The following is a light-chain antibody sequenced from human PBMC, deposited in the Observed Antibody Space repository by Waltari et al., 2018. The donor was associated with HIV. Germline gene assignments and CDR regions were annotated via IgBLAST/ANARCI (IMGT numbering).Light chain of an antibody. J-gene: IGKJ1*01. CDR3: QQRSKWPPPWT. V-gene: IGKV4-1*01. CDR2: WAS. CDR1: QSVFFGSNNKNY. Sequence: IVMTQSPDSLTVSLGERATINCKSSQSVFFGSNNKNYLAWYQQKPGQPPKLLFYWASTRESGVPDRFSVSGAGTDFTLTISSLRTEDFAVYYCQQRSKWPPPWTFGQGTKVEI.